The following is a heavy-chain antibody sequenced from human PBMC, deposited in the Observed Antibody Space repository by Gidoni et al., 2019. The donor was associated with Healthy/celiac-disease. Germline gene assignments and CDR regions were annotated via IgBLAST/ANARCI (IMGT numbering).Heavy chain of an antibody. CDR1: GFPFSSYA. J-gene: IGHJ5*02. CDR3: AKVEGSYGGWFDP. D-gene: IGHD5-18*01. V-gene: IGHV3-23*01. Sequence: EVQRLESGGGLVKPGGSLRISCAASGFPFSSYAMSWVRQSPGKGLDWVSAIRGSGGSTYDAESVKGRFTISRDNSKNTLYLQMNSLRAEDTAVYYCAKVEGSYGGWFDPWGQGTLVTVSS. CDR2: IRGSGGST.